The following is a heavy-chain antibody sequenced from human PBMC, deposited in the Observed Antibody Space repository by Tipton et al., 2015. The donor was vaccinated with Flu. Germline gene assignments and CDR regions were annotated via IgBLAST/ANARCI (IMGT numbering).Heavy chain of an antibody. Sequence: TLSLTCTVSGGSIRNYYWSWLRQPAGKGLEWIGRISHSGSTNYNVSLNGRVIMSVDPSKGQLSLRLSSATAADTAKYYCARDLRGYSGYTGGDALDVWGQGTVVTVSS. CDR3: ARDLRGYSGYTGGDALDV. J-gene: IGHJ3*01. CDR1: GGSIRNYY. CDR2: ISHSGST. V-gene: IGHV4-4*07. D-gene: IGHD5-12*01.